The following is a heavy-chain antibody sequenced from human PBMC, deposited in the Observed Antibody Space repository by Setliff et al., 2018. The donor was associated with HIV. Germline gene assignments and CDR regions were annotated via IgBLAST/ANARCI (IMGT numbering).Heavy chain of an antibody. V-gene: IGHV3-11*03. CDR2: ISKSGDYS. CDR1: GFTFSDHY. CDR3: ARSIVPVASGYYYFEY. D-gene: IGHD3-3*01. Sequence: AGGSLRLSCAASGFTFSDHYMNWVRQAPGKGLEWVSYISKSGDYSNYADSVRGRFTISRDNAKNSLYLQMNSLRAEDTAVYYCARSIVPVASGYYYFEYWGQGTLVTVSS. J-gene: IGHJ4*02.